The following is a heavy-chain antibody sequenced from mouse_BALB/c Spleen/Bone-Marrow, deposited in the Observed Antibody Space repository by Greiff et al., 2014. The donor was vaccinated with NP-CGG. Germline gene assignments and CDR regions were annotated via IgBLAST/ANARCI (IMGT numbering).Heavy chain of an antibody. D-gene: IGHD1-1*01. Sequence: VKLQESGSVLVRPGASVKLSCKASGYTFTSSWMHWAKQRPGQGLEWIGEIHPNSGNTNYNEKFKGKATLTVDTSSSTAYVDLSSLTSEDSAVYYCANYYGSSSYWGQGTTLPVSS. CDR1: GYTFTSSW. V-gene: IGHV1S130*01. CDR2: IHPNSGNT. CDR3: ANYYGSSSY. J-gene: IGHJ2*01.